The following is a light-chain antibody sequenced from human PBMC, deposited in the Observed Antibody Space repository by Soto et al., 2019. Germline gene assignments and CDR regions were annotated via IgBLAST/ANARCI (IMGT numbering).Light chain of an antibody. CDR1: SSDIGAYNY. CDR3: SSYTTISTHV. V-gene: IGLV2-14*01. Sequence: VLTQPASVSGSPGQSITISCTGTSSDIGAYNYVSWYQQHPGKAPKLMIYDVSNRPSGVSNRFSGSKSGNTASLTISGLQAEDEADYYCSSYTTISTHVFGAGTKVTVL. J-gene: IGLJ1*01. CDR2: DVS.